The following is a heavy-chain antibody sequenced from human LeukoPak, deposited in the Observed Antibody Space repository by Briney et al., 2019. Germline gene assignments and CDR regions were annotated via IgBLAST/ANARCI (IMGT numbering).Heavy chain of an antibody. D-gene: IGHD1-7*01. CDR1: GYTFTGYY. Sequence: ASVKVSCKASGYTFTGYYMHWVRQAPGQGLEWMGWINPNSGGTNYAQKFQGRVTMTRDTSISTAYMELSRLRSDDTAVYYCARGTFARADINWNYHFDYWGQGTLVTVSS. CDR3: ARGTFARADINWNYHFDY. J-gene: IGHJ4*02. V-gene: IGHV1-2*02. CDR2: INPNSGGT.